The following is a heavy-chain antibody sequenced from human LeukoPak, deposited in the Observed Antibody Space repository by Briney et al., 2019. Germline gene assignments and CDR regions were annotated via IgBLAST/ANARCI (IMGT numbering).Heavy chain of an antibody. V-gene: IGHV4-38-2*02. Sequence: SETLSLTCTVSGYSISSGYYWGWIRQPPGKGLEWIGSIYHSGSTYYNPSLKSRVTISVDTSKNQFSLKLSSVTAADTAVYYCAKSGVVVPVAVYYMDVWGKGTTVTVSS. J-gene: IGHJ6*03. CDR1: GYSISSGYY. CDR2: IYHSGST. CDR3: AKSGVVVPVAVYYMDV. D-gene: IGHD2-2*01.